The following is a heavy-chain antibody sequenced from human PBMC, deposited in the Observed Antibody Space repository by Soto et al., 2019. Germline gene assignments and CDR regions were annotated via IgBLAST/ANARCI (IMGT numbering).Heavy chain of an antibody. CDR1: GYSFTSYW. CDR3: ARLDYFGAARAGYYYMDV. V-gene: IGHV5-51*01. CDR2: IYPGDSDT. D-gene: IGHD6-6*01. J-gene: IGHJ6*03. Sequence: GESLKISCKGSGYSFTSYWIGWVRQMPGKGLEWMGIIYPGDSDTRYSPSFQGQVTISADKSISTAYLQWSSLKASDTAMYYCARLDYFGAARAGYYYMDVWGKGTTVTVSS.